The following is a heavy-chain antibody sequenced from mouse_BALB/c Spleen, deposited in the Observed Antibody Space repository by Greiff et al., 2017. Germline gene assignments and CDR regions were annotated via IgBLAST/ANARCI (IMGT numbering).Heavy chain of an antibody. CDR2: ISSGGSYT. D-gene: IGHD3-3*01. Sequence: EVMLVESGGGLVKPGGSLKLSFAAPGFTFGSYTMSWVRQTPEKRLKWVATISSGGSYTYYPDSVKGRFTISRDNAKNTLYLQMSSLKSEDTAMYYCTREGARDYWYFDVWGAGTTVTVSS. V-gene: IGHV5-6-4*01. CDR3: TREGARDYWYFDV. CDR1: GFTFGSYT. J-gene: IGHJ1*01.